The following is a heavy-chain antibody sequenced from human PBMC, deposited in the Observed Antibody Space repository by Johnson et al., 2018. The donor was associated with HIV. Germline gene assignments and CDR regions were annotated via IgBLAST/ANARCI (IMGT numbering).Heavy chain of an antibody. D-gene: IGHD3-22*01. V-gene: IGHV3-30*03. CDR2: ISYDGSNK. Sequence: VQLVESGGGVVQPGRSLRLSCAASGFTFSSYGMDWVRQAPGKGLEWLAFISYDGSNKYYADSVKGRFTISRDNAKNSLYLQMNSLRAEDTAVYYCASPYYYDSSGRDAFDIWGQGTMVTVSS. CDR3: ASPYYYDSSGRDAFDI. CDR1: GFTFSSYG. J-gene: IGHJ3*02.